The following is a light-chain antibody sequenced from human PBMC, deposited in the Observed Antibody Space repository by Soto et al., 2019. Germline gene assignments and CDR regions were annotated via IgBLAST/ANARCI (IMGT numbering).Light chain of an antibody. J-gene: IGLJ2*01. V-gene: IGLV2-11*01. CDR2: DVS. CDR3: CSYAGSYTVL. Sequence: QSVLTQPRSVSGSPGQSVTISCTGTSSYVGGYKYVSWYQQHPGKVPNLIIYDVSERPSGVPDRFSGSKSGNTASLSISGLQAEDEADYYCCSYAGSYTVLFGGGTKLTVL. CDR1: SSYVGGYKY.